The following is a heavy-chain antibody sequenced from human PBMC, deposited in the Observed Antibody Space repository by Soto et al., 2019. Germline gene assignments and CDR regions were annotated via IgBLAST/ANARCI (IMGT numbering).Heavy chain of an antibody. CDR2: ISGSGSSK. Sequence: GGSLRLSCTGSAFILSTYSMNWVRQAPGKGLEWVSYISGSGSSKYYADSVKGRFTVSRDNAKSVLFLQMNSLRDEDTAVYYCASSINWGQGTLVTVSS. J-gene: IGHJ4*02. CDR1: AFILSTYS. CDR3: ASSIN. V-gene: IGHV3-48*02.